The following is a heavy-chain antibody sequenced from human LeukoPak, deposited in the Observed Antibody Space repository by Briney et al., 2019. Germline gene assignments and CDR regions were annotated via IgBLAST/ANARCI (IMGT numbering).Heavy chain of an antibody. CDR3: ARDLAAAADPRGFDY. CDR2: INPRGGST. Sequence: ASVKVSCKASGYTFTSHFMHWVRQAPGQGLEWMGIINPRGGSTSYTQKFQGRVTMTRDMSTSTVYMELSSLRSEDTAVYYCARDLAAAADPRGFDYWGQGTLVTVSS. D-gene: IGHD6-13*01. CDR1: GYTFTSHF. J-gene: IGHJ4*02. V-gene: IGHV1-46*01.